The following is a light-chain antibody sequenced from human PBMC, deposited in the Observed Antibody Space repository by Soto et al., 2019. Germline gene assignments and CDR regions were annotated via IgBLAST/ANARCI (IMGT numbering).Light chain of an antibody. V-gene: IGLV1-40*01. J-gene: IGLJ2*01. Sequence: QSVLTQPPSVSGAPGQRVTISCTGSSSNVGAGYDVHWYHQLPGTAPKLLIYANNIRPSGVPDRFSGSKSGTSASLAITGLQAEHEADYYCQSYDSSLSGVVFGGGTKLTVL. CDR3: QSYDSSLSGVV. CDR2: ANN. CDR1: SSNVGAGYD.